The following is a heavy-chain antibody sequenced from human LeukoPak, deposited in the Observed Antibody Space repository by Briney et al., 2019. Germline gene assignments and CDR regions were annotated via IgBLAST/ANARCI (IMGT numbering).Heavy chain of an antibody. D-gene: IGHD6-13*01. Sequence: GASVKVSCKASGYTFTSYDINWVRQATGQGLEWMGWINPNSGNTGYAQKFQGRVTITWNTSISTTYMELSSLRSEDTAVYYCARGPSGSWSSRVRYMDVWGKGTTVTVPS. CDR2: INPNSGNT. J-gene: IGHJ6*03. V-gene: IGHV1-8*03. CDR1: GYTFTSYD. CDR3: ARGPSGSWSSRVRYMDV.